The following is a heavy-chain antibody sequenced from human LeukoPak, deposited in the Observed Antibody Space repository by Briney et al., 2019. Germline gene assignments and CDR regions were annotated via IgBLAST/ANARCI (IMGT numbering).Heavy chain of an antibody. CDR1: GGSISSYY. V-gene: IGHV4-59*01. D-gene: IGHD5-18*01. J-gene: IGHJ5*02. Sequence: PSETLSLTCTVSGGSISSYYWSWLRQPPGKGLEWIGYIYYSGSTNYNPSLKSRVTISVDTSKNQFSLKLSSVTAADTAVYYCARVSGPFSYGNWFDAWGQGTLVTVSS. CDR2: IYYSGST. CDR3: ARVSGPFSYGNWFDA.